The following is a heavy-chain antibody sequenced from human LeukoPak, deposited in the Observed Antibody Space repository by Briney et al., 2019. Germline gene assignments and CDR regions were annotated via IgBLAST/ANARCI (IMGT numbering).Heavy chain of an antibody. CDR1: GDSIINYY. CDR3: TRCAMQQFPRYYYYYMDV. Sequence: SETLSLTCSVSGDSIINYYWSWIRQPAGKGLEWLGRIYSTGTNDYNPSVKRRLTMSVDISNRQISLKLTSVTAADTAVYYCTRCAMQQFPRYYYYYMDVWGKGTAATVSS. V-gene: IGHV4-4*07. D-gene: IGHD6-13*01. J-gene: IGHJ6*03. CDR2: IYSTGTN.